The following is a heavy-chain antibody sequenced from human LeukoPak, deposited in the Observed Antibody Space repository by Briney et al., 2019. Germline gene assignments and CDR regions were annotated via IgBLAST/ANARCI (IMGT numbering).Heavy chain of an antibody. V-gene: IGHV3-74*01. D-gene: IGHD5-12*01. CDR2: IDGDGSST. J-gene: IGHJ4*02. CDR1: GFTFSSYW. Sequence: PGGSLRLSCAASGFTFSSYWMQWVRQAPGKGPVLVLSIDGDGSSTNYADSVKGRFTISRDNAKNPLYLQMNSLRAEDTAVYYCARGYSGYFYYWGQGTLVTVSS. CDR3: ARGYSGYFYY.